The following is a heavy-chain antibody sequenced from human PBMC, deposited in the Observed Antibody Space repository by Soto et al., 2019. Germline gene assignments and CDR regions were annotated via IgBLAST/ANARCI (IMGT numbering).Heavy chain of an antibody. J-gene: IGHJ5*02. CDR2: IYHSGST. CDR1: GGSISSGGYS. CDR3: ARVYAIFGVGPFDP. D-gene: IGHD3-3*01. Sequence: PSETLSLTCAVSGGSISSGGYSWSWIRQPPGKGLEWIGYIYHSGSTYYNPSLKSRVTISVDRSKNQFSLKLSSVTAADTAVYYCARVYAIFGVGPFDPWGQGTLVTVSS. V-gene: IGHV4-30-2*01.